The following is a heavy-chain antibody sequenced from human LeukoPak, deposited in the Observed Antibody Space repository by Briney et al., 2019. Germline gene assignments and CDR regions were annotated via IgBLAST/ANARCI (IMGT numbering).Heavy chain of an antibody. CDR1: GGSISSYY. J-gene: IGHJ4*02. Sequence: SETLSLARTVSGGSISSYYWSWIRQPAGKGLEWIGRSYTSGSTNYNPSLKSRVTISVDKSKNQFSLKLSSVTAADTAVYYCARDLAGYYDSSAIYYFDYWGQGTLVTVSS. V-gene: IGHV4-4*07. CDR2: SYTSGST. CDR3: ARDLAGYYDSSAIYYFDY. D-gene: IGHD3-22*01.